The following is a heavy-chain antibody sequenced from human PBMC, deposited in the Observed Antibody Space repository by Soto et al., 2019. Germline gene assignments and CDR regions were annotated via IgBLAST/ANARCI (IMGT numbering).Heavy chain of an antibody. Sequence: GGSPRLSCTASGFIFGDYAMSWFRQAPGKGLEWVGFIRSETYGGTTEWAASVKGRFTISRDDSKGIAYLHMNSLKTEDTAVYYCTRVVPAANHYYYGMDVWGQGTTVTVSS. CDR1: GFIFGDYA. V-gene: IGHV3-49*03. J-gene: IGHJ6*02. CDR2: IRSETYGGTT. D-gene: IGHD2-2*01. CDR3: TRVVPAANHYYYGMDV.